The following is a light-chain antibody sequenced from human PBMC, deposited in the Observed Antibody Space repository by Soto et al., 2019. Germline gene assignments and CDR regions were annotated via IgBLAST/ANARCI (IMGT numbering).Light chain of an antibody. CDR2: EVD. V-gene: IGLV2-14*01. CDR3: SSYTSSNTLEV. Sequence: QSALIQPASVSGSPGQSITISFTGTSSDVGGSNYVSWYQHHPHRAPKLLIYEVDYRPSGVSNRFSGSKSGNTASLTISGLQAEDEADYYCSSYTSSNTLEVFGFGTKLNVL. CDR1: SSDVGGSNY. J-gene: IGLJ2*01.